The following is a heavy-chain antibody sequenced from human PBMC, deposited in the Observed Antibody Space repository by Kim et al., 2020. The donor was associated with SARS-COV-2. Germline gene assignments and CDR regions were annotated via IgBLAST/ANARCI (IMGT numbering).Heavy chain of an antibody. CDR1: GYTFKNYA. J-gene: IGHJ4*02. CDR2: ISPLNGNT. CDR3: TSGYWSDITCRSFDY. D-gene: IGHD2-15*01. Sequence: ASVKVSCKASGYTFKNYAFNWVRQVPGHGLEWLGWISPLNGNTKYAQKMLGRLSMTADISTSSTYMELRSLTSDDTAMYFCTSGYWSDITCRSFDYWGQG. V-gene: IGHV1-18*01.